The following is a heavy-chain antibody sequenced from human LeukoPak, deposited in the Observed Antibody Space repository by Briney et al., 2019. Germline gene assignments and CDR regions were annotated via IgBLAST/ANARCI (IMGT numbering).Heavy chain of an antibody. CDR1: GFTFSSYS. CDR3: ARARGAAASEYYFDY. D-gene: IGHD6-13*01. CDR2: ISSSSSYI. V-gene: IGHV3-21*01. Sequence: GGSLRLSCAASGFTFSSYSMNWVRQAPGKGLEWVPSISSSSSYIYYADSVKGRFTISRDNAKNSLYLQMNSLRAEDTAVYYCARARGAAASEYYFDYWGQGTLVTVSS. J-gene: IGHJ4*02.